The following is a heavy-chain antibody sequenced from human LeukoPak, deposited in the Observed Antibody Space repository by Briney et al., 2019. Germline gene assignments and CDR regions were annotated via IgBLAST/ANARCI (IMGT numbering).Heavy chain of an antibody. D-gene: IGHD4-17*01. J-gene: IGHJ5*02. CDR1: GFTFSSYA. CDR2: ISGSGGST. CDR3: AKVNYYGDYGEIRYFDL. V-gene: IGHV3-23*01. Sequence: PGGSLRLSCAASGFTFSSYAMSWVRQAPGKGLEWVSAISGSGGSTYYADSVKGRFTISRDNSKNTLYLQMNSLRAEDTAVYYCAKVNYYGDYGEIRYFDLWGQGTLVTVSS.